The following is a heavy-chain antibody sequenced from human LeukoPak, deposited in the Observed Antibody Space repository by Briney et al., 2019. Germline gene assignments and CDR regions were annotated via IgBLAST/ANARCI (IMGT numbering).Heavy chain of an antibody. J-gene: IGHJ4*02. CDR3: ARVDYCSGGSCYGAHYYFDY. CDR1: GFTFSSYG. D-gene: IGHD2-15*01. Sequence: GGSLRLSCAASGFTFSSYGMHWVRQAPGKGLEWVAVIWYDGSNKYYADSVKGRFTISRDNSKNTLYLQMNSLRGEDTAVYYCARVDYCSGGSCYGAHYYFDYWGQGTLVTVSS. CDR2: IWYDGSNK. V-gene: IGHV3-33*01.